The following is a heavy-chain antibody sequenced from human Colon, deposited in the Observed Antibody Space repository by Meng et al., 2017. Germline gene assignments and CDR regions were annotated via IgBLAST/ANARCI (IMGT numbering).Heavy chain of an antibody. J-gene: IGHJ4*02. V-gene: IGHV4-39*07. D-gene: IGHD3-22*01. CDR3: VRERGSYSGGEFEY. CDR2: IFYSGRT. Sequence: QRRLQGSGPGLVRPSEPPSLTCTVSGDSISGSRYYWGWIRQSPGKGLEYIATIFYSGRTYYNPSLKSRVTMSVDTANNQFSLKLSSVTAADTAVYYCVRERGSYSGGEFEYWGQGTLVTVSS. CDR1: GDSISGSRYY.